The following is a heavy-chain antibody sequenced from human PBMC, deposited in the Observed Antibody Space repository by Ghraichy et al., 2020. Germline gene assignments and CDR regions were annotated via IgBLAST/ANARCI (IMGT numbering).Heavy chain of an antibody. V-gene: IGHV4-59*01. J-gene: IGHJ4*02. CDR2: VFYGGSA. CDR3: ARDLGLSL. Sequence: SETLSLTCTVSGASITSNHWSWIRQPPGKGLEWIGYVFYGGSATTNPSLKSRVTISMDTSNNQYSLMLSSVTAADTTIYYCARDLGLSLWGPGTLVTVSS. CDR1: GASITSNH.